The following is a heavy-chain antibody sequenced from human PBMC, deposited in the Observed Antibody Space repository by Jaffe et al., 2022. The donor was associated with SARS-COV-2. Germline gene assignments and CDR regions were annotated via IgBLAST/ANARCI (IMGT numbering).Heavy chain of an antibody. CDR2: FDPEDGET. J-gene: IGHJ6*02. V-gene: IGHV1-24*01. CDR1: GYTLTELS. D-gene: IGHD3-9*01. CDR3: ATGEYFDWLKTRYYYYGMDV. Sequence: QVQLVQSGAEVKKPGASVKVSCKVSGYTLTELSMHWVRQAPGKGLEWMGGFDPEDGETIYAQKFQGRVTMTEDTSTDTAYMELSSLRSEDTAVYYCATGEYFDWLKTRYYYYGMDVWGQGTTVTVSS.